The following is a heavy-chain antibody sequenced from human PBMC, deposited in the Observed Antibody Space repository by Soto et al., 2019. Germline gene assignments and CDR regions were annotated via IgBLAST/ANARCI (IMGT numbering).Heavy chain of an antibody. CDR3: ARASEEQPFDY. D-gene: IGHD6-13*01. J-gene: IGHJ4*02. CDR1: AGSISSSNW. Sequence: AETLSLTSAVAAGSISSSNWWSWVRQPPGKGLEWIGEIYHSGSTNYNPSLKSRVTISVDKSKNQFSLKLSSVTAADTAVYYCARASEEQPFDYWGQGTLVTVSS. CDR2: IYHSGST. V-gene: IGHV4-4*02.